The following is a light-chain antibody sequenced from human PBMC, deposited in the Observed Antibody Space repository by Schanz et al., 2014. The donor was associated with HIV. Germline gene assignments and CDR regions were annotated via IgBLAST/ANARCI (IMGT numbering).Light chain of an antibody. CDR2: EVN. V-gene: IGLV2-14*01. CDR3: SSYTSSSTPLV. J-gene: IGLJ3*02. CDR1: SSDVGGYKY. Sequence: QSALTQPASVSGSPGRSITISCTGTSSDVGGYKYLSWYQQYPGKAPKLLIYEVNKRPSGVPDRFSGSKSGNTASLTVSGLQAEDEADYYCSSYTSSSTPLVLRGGTKLTVL.